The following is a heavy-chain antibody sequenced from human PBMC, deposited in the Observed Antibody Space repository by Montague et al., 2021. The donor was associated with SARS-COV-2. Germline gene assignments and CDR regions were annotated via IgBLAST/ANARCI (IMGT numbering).Heavy chain of an antibody. Sequence: SETLSLTCAVYGGSFGDDHCSWISQHPGKGREWIGNISQSGRNNXNKSLKSRVTISVETTKNQYSLTLTSVTAADTGLYFCARGHLSVSMIVVVFTSASYYFDYWGQGAQVTVSS. V-gene: IGHV4-34*01. CDR3: ARGHLSVSMIVVVFTSASYYFDY. D-gene: IGHD3-22*01. J-gene: IGHJ4*02. CDR1: GGSFGDDH. CDR2: ISQSGRN.